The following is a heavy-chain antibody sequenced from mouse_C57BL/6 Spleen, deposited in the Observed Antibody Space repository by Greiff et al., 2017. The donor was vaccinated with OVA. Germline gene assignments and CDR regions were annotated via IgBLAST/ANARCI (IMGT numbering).Heavy chain of an antibody. CDR2: IDPETGGT. Sequence: QVQLQQSGAELVRPGASVTLSCKASGYTFTDYEMHWVKQTPVHGLEWTGAIDPETGGTAYNQKFKGKAILTADKSSSTAYMELRSLTSEDSAVYYCTKTTVRYYYAMDYWGQGTSVTVSS. J-gene: IGHJ4*01. V-gene: IGHV1-15*01. CDR3: TKTTVRYYYAMDY. CDR1: GYTFTDYE. D-gene: IGHD1-1*01.